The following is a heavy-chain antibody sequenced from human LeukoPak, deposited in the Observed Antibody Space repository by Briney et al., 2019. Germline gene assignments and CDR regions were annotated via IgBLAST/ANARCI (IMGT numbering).Heavy chain of an antibody. V-gene: IGHV3-30*04. D-gene: IGHD3-22*01. J-gene: IGHJ3*02. CDR2: ISYDASNK. CDR3: ARDHALYYDSSGYYDDAFDI. Sequence: GGSLRLSCTASGFTFTSYAMHWVRQAPGKGLEWVAVISYDASNKYYADSVKGRFTISRDNSKNTLYPQMNSLRAEDTAVYYCARDHALYYDSSGYYDDAFDIWGQGTMVTVSS. CDR1: GFTFTSYA.